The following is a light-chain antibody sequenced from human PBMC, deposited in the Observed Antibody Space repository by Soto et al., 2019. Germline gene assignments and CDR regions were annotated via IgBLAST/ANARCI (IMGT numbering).Light chain of an antibody. J-gene: IGKJ1*01. CDR1: QSVSNNY. CDR3: QQRSNWPGT. CDR2: GAS. Sequence: EIVLTQSPGTLSLSPGERDTLSCRASQSVSNNYLAWYQQKPGQAPRLLIYGASNRATGIPDRFSGSGSGTDFTLTISRLEPEDFAVYYCQQRSNWPGTFGQGTKVDIK. V-gene: IGKV3D-20*02.